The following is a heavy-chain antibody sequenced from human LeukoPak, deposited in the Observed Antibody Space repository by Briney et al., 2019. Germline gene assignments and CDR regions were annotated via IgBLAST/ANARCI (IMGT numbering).Heavy chain of an antibody. J-gene: IGHJ4*02. V-gene: IGHV4-59*01. CDR1: GDSISPYY. D-gene: IGHD1-1*01. Sequence: SETLSLTCAVSGDSISPYYWGWIRRPSGKGLEWIGYIHYSGDTTYNPSLKSRVTMSVDTSKNQFSLKLSSVTAADTAVYYCARDKQPGDYWGQGALVTVSS. CDR3: ARDKQPGDY. CDR2: IHYSGDT.